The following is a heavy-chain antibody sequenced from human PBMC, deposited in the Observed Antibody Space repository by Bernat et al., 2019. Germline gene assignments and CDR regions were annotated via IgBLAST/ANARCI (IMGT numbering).Heavy chain of an antibody. CDR1: GFSLSTNGMC. V-gene: IGHV2-70*15. CDR3: ARIIAVAGTYNYYYGMDV. J-gene: IGHJ6*02. CDR2: IDWDDDK. D-gene: IGHD6-19*01. Sequence: QVTLRESGPAVVKPTQTLTLTCTFSGFSLSTNGMCVSWIRQPPGKALEWLARIDWDDDKYYSTSLKTRLTISKDTSKNQVVLTMTNMDPVDTATYYCARIIAVAGTYNYYYGMDVWGQGTTVTVSS.